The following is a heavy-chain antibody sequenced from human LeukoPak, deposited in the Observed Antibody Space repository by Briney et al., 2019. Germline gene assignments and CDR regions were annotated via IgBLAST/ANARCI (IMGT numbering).Heavy chain of an antibody. CDR1: GGPIYSYY. CDR2: LYPGVST. J-gene: IGHJ6*03. V-gene: IGHV4-4*07. D-gene: IGHD3-22*01. Sequence: SETLSLTCTVSGGPIYSYYWSWIRQTGGKGLEWVGRLYPGVSTNYNPSLKSRVTMSVDTSNNQFALNLSAVTAADTAVYYCARLKFYDSTGYSPGHYMDVWGKGTTVTVSS. CDR3: ARLKFYDSTGYSPGHYMDV.